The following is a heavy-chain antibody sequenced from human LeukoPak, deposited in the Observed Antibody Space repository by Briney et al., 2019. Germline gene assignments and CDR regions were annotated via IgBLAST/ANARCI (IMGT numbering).Heavy chain of an antibody. CDR1: GGSISITTYY. CDR2: IYFSGST. J-gene: IGHJ6*02. Sequence: SETLCLTCTVSGGSISITTYYWGWIRQPPGKGLEWIGTIYFSGSTYYNPSLKRRVTISVDTSKNQFSLTMSSVTAADTAVYYCANLGYYNYGMDVWGQGTTVTVSS. V-gene: IGHV4-39*01. CDR3: ANLGYYNYGMDV.